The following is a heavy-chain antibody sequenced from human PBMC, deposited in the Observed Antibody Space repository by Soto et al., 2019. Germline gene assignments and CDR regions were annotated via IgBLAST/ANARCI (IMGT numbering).Heavy chain of an antibody. Sequence: ASVKVSCKASGYTFTNYGISWVRQAPGQGPEWMGWISPYNGNTKYPQKLQGRVTMTTDTSTRTSYLELRSLRSDDTAVYFCARDGDRCTSTRCSPWPDTHFDLWGRGTLVTVSS. V-gene: IGHV1-18*01. D-gene: IGHD2-2*01. CDR1: GYTFTNYG. CDR2: ISPYNGNT. J-gene: IGHJ2*01. CDR3: ARDGDRCTSTRCSPWPDTHFDL.